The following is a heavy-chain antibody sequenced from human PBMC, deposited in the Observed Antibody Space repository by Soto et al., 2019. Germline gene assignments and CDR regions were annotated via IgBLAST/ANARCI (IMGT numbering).Heavy chain of an antibody. V-gene: IGHV4-38-2*01. CDR1: GYSISSGYY. Sequence: TLSLTCAVSGYSISSGYYWGWIRQPPGKGLEWIGTIYHSGSTYYNPSLKSRVTISVDTSKNQFSLKVNSVTAADTAVYYCARALYCSGGSCSPLRGMDVWGLGTTVTVSS. J-gene: IGHJ6*02. CDR2: IYHSGST. D-gene: IGHD2-15*01. CDR3: ARALYCSGGSCSPLRGMDV.